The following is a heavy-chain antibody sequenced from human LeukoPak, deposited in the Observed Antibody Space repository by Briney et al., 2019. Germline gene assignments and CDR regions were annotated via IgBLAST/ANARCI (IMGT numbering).Heavy chain of an antibody. Sequence: GASVKVSCKDSGYTLTELSMHWVRQAPGKGLEWMGGFDPEDGETIYAQKFQGRVTMTEDTSTDTAYMELSSLRSEDTAVYYCATAVPTDYDFWSGYSAWGQGTLVTVSS. J-gene: IGHJ5*02. V-gene: IGHV1-24*01. D-gene: IGHD3-3*01. CDR1: GYTLTELS. CDR2: FDPEDGET. CDR3: ATAVPTDYDFWSGYSA.